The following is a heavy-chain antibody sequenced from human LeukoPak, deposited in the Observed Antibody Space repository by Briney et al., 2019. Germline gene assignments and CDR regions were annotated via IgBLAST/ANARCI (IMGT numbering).Heavy chain of an antibody. CDR1: GFTFSSYG. J-gene: IGHJ6*03. CDR2: ISYDGSNK. V-gene: IGHV3-30*03. CDR3: ARDLSGEYGHMDV. Sequence: PGRSLRLSCAASGFTFSSYGMHWVRQAPGKGLEWVAVISYDGSNKYYADSVKGRFTISRDNSKNTLYLQMNSLRAEDTAVYYCARDLSGEYGHMDVWGKGTTVTVSS. D-gene: IGHD3-10*02.